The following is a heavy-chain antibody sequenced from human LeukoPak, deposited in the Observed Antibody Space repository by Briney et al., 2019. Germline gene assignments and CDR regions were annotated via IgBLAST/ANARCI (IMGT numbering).Heavy chain of an antibody. V-gene: IGHV1-69*04. CDR3: ASTVTTPYNWFDP. CDR2: IIPILGIA. CDR1: GGTFSSYA. D-gene: IGHD4-17*01. Sequence: ASVKVSCKASGGTFSSYAISWVRQAPGQGLEWMGRIIPILGIANYAQKFQGRVTITAGKSTSTAYMELSSLRSEDTAVYYCASTVTTPYNWFDPWGQGTLVTVSS. J-gene: IGHJ5*02.